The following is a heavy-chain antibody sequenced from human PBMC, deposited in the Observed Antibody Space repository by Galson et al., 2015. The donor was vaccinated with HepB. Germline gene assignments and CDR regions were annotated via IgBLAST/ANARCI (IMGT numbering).Heavy chain of an antibody. CDR2: IWYDGSKK. D-gene: IGHD2-2*01. V-gene: IGHV3-33*01. CDR3: ARDGGDIVVVPAAYYMDV. CDR1: GFTFSSYG. J-gene: IGHJ6*03. Sequence: SLRLSCAASGFTFSSYGMHWVRQAPGKGLEWVAVIWYDGSKKYYADSVKGRFTISRDNSKNTLYLQMNSLRAEDTAVYYCARDGGDIVVVPAAYYMDVWGKGTTVTVSS.